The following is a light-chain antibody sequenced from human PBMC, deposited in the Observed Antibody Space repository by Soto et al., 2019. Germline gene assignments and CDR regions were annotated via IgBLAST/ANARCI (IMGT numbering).Light chain of an antibody. V-gene: IGKV3-15*01. Sequence: ELAMAQTPVTLSVSPGERATLSCRASQRVNINLAWYQQKLGQAPRLLIYGASTRATGSPARFSGSGSGTEFTLTISSLQSEDFGVYYCQQYNNWPRTFGQGTNVDIK. J-gene: IGKJ1*01. CDR2: GAS. CDR1: QRVNIN. CDR3: QQYNNWPRT.